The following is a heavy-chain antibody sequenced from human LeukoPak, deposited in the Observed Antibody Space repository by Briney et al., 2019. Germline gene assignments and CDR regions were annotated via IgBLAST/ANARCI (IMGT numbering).Heavy chain of an antibody. J-gene: IGHJ4*02. CDR3: ARVPRYDSSGYFFDY. V-gene: IGHV1-46*01. CDR2: INPSGGST. D-gene: IGHD3-22*01. Sequence: ASVTVSCKASGYTFTSYYMHWVRQAPGQGMEWMGIINPSGGSTSYAQKFQGRVTMTRHTSTSTVYMELSSLRSEDTAVYYCARVPRYDSSGYFFDYWGQGTLVTVSS. CDR1: GYTFTSYY.